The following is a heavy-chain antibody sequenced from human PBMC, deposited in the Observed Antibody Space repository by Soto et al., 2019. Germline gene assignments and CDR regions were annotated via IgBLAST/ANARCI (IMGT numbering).Heavy chain of an antibody. CDR2: IKSKTDGGTT. V-gene: IGHV3-15*07. Sequence: GGSLRLSCAASGFTFSNAWMNWVRQAPGKGLEWVGRIKSKTDGGTTDYAAPVKGRFTISRDDSKNTLYLQMNSLKTEDTAVYYCTTEVVVVFKFVHSMDVWGQGTTVTVSS. D-gene: IGHD2-15*01. J-gene: IGHJ6*02. CDR1: GFTFSNAW. CDR3: TTEVVVVFKFVHSMDV.